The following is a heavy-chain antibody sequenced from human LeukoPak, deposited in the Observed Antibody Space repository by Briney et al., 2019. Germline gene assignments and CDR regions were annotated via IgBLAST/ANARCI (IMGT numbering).Heavy chain of an antibody. CDR3: ARGYRPYYYYGMDV. CDR1: GRSLSGYY. J-gene: IGHJ6*02. D-gene: IGHD3-16*02. Sequence: SETLSLTCAVYGRSLSGYYWNWIRQPPGKGLEWIGEINHSGSTNYNPSLKSRVTISVDTSKNQFSLKLSSVTAADTAVYYCARGYRPYYYYGMDVWGQGTTVTVSS. V-gene: IGHV4-34*01. CDR2: INHSGST.